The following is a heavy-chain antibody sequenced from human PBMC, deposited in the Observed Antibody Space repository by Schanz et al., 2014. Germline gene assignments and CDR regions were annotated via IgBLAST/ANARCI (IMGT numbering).Heavy chain of an antibody. CDR3: ARLGTGMAVAGSVIDSYYYYMDV. CDR2: MQPDSGKT. CDR1: GYNITSND. Sequence: QVQLVQSGAEVKKPGASVKVSCKASGYNITSNDVTWVRQAIGQGPEWMGWMQPDSGKTHYAEKFQGRVAMTRDVSISTAYMELSSLASEDTAVYYCARLGTGMAVAGSVIDSYYYYMDVWGEGTTVTVSS. D-gene: IGHD6-19*01. J-gene: IGHJ6*03. V-gene: IGHV1-8*01.